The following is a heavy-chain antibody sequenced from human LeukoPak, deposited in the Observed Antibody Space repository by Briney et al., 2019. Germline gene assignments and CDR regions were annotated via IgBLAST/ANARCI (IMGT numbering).Heavy chain of an antibody. CDR2: IRYDGSNK. CDR1: GFTFSSYG. CDR3: AKDFSLAAAGFYYFDY. D-gene: IGHD6-13*01. J-gene: IGHJ4*02. Sequence: GGSLRLSCAASGFTFSSYGMHWVRQAPGKGLEWVAFIRYDGSNKYYADSVKGRFTISRDNSKNTLYLQMNSLRAEDTAVYYCAKDFSLAAAGFYYFDYWGQGTLVTVSS. V-gene: IGHV3-30*02.